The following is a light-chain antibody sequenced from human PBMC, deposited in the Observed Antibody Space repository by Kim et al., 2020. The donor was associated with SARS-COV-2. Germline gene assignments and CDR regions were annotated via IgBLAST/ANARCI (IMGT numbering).Light chain of an antibody. J-gene: IGLJ2*01. CDR2: EVS. CDR3: SSYTTTSTFGVL. CDR1: RSDIGTYDR. V-gene: IGLV2-18*02. Sequence: SGTLSCPGPRSDIGTYDRVSWDQQSPGTAPKLMIYEVSNRPSGVPDRFSGSKSADTASLTISGLQAEDEAVYYCSSYTTTSTFGVLFGGGTQLTVL.